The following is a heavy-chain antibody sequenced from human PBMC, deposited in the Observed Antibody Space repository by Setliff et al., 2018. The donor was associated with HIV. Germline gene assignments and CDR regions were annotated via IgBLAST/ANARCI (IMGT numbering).Heavy chain of an antibody. CDR3: ARRGYSGYASGWFGP. CDR1: GGSINSGSYY. V-gene: IGHV4-61*09. D-gene: IGHD5-12*01. J-gene: IGHJ5*02. Sequence: SETLSLTCTVSGGSINSGSYYWSWIRQPAGKGLEWIGHIYTSGSTNYNPSLKGRGTISLDTSKNQFSLRLTSVTAADTAVYYCARRGYSGYASGWFGPWGQGTLVTVSS. CDR2: IYTSGST.